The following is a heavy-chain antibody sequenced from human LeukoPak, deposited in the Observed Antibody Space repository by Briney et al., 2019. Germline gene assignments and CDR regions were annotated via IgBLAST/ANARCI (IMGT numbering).Heavy chain of an antibody. CDR1: GGTFSSYA. D-gene: IGHD3-16*02. Sequence: PWASVKVSCKASGGTFSSYAISWVRQAPGQGLEWMGGIIPIFGTANYAQKFQGRVTITADESTSTAYMELNSLRSEDTAVYYCARSPRIDNWFDPWGQGTLVTVSS. J-gene: IGHJ5*02. CDR3: ARSPRIDNWFDP. CDR2: IIPIFGTA. V-gene: IGHV1-69*13.